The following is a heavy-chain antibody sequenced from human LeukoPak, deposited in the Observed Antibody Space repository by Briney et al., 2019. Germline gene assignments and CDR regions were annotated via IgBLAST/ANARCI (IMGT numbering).Heavy chain of an antibody. J-gene: IGHJ3*02. CDR2: INPSGGST. V-gene: IGHV1-46*04. Sequence: ASVKVSCKASGYTFTRYYMYWVRQAPGQGLEWMGIINPSGGSTNYAQKLQGRVTMTRDTSTNTVYMELSRLRSDDTAVYYCARAQDYDFWSGPFDIWGQGTMVTVSS. CDR3: ARAQDYDFWSGPFDI. D-gene: IGHD3-3*01. CDR1: GYTFTRYY.